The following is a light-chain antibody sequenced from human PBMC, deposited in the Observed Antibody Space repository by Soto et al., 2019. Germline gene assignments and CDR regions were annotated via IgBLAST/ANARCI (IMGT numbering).Light chain of an antibody. V-gene: IGLV2-14*01. Sequence: QSVLTQPGSVSGSPGQAITISGTGTSSDVGGYNYVSWYQQHPGKAPKLMIYDVSNRPSGVSNRFSGSKSGNTASLTISGLQAEDEADYYCSSYTSSSTPPVFGTGTKVTVL. J-gene: IGLJ1*01. CDR1: SSDVGGYNY. CDR2: DVS. CDR3: SSYTSSSTPPV.